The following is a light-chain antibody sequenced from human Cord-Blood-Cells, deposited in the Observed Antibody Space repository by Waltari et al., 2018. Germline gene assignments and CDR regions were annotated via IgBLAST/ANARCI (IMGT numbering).Light chain of an antibody. Sequence: DIQLTQSPSYLSASVGDRVSITCRASPRVSSYLNWYQQKPGKAPKLLSYATSSLQSGVPSRFSCSGSGTDFTLTISSLQPEEFATYDCQQSYSTPWTFGQGTKVEIK. J-gene: IGKJ1*01. CDR3: QQSYSTPWT. V-gene: IGKV1-39*01. CDR2: ATS. CDR1: PRVSSY.